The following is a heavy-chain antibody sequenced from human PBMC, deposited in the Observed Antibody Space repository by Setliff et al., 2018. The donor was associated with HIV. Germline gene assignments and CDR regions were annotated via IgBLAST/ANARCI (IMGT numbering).Heavy chain of an antibody. CDR2: IIPLFNTS. Sequence: SVKVSCKTSGYTFTSFDINWVRQATGQGLEWMGGIIPLFNTSNYAQKLQGRVTITADESTSTAYMELSSLRSEDSAVYYCARDRFCSRGSCYEPNWFDPWGQGTLVTVSS. CDR3: ARDRFCSRGSCYEPNWFDP. J-gene: IGHJ5*02. V-gene: IGHV1-69*13. D-gene: IGHD2-15*01. CDR1: GYTFTSFD.